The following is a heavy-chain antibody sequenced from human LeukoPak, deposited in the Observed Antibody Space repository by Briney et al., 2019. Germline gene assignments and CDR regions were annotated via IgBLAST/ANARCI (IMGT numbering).Heavy chain of an antibody. V-gene: IGHV4-59*01. J-gene: IGHJ3*02. CDR3: GKSSLLWFGDHDAFDI. CDR2: IYYSGST. CDR1: GGSIRSYY. D-gene: IGHD3-10*01. Sequence: SETLSLTCTVPGGSIRSYYWSWIRQPPGKGLEWIGYIYYSGSTNYNPSLKSRVTISVDTSKNQFSLKLSSVTAADTAVYYCGKSSLLWFGDHDAFDIWGQGTMVTVSS.